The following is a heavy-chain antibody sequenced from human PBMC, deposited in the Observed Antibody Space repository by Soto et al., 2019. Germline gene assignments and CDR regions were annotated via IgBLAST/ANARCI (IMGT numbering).Heavy chain of an antibody. CDR2: IRGSGTSA. CDR1: GLMFTRYV. J-gene: IGHJ4*02. Sequence: EVQLLESGGGRVVPGGSLRLTCEASGLMFTRYVMSWVRLAPGKGLEWVSSIRGSGTSAWYAESVRGRFAISRDNSKNTMYLEINSLRADDTAVYYCATYRDGDYVPPYEYWGQGTLVTVSS. CDR3: ATYRDGDYVPPYEY. D-gene: IGHD3-16*01. V-gene: IGHV3-23*01.